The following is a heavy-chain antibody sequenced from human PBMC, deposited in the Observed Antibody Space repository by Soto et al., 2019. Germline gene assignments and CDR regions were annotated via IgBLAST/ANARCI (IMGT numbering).Heavy chain of an antibody. D-gene: IGHD2-8*02. V-gene: IGHV1-8*01. CDR2: MNPNSGNT. J-gene: IGHJ4*02. Sequence: QVQLVQSGAEVKKPGASVKVSCKASGYTFTSYDINWVQHATGQGLEWMGWMNPNSGNTGYAPKFQGRVTKTRNTSILTANMELSRLRSGNTAVYYSAVSFFGVCTGWGQGTLVTVSS. CDR1: GYTFTSYD. CDR3: AVSFFGVCTG.